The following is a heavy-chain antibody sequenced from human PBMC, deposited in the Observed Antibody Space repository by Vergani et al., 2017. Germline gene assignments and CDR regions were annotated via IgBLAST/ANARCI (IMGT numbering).Heavy chain of an antibody. CDR1: GYTFTGYY. J-gene: IGHJ6*02. V-gene: IGHV1-2*04. D-gene: IGHD2-15*01. Sequence: QVQLVQSGAEVKKPGASVKVSCKASGYTFTGYYMHWVRQAPGQGLEWMGWINPNSGGTNYAQKFQGWVTRTRDTSISTAYMELSRLRSDDPAVYYCARDTPLCSGGSCSNYYYYYGMDVWGQGTTVTVSS. CDR3: ARDTPLCSGGSCSNYYYYYGMDV. CDR2: INPNSGGT.